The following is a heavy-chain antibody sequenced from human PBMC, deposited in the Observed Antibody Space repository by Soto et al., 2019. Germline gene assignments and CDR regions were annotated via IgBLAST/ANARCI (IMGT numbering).Heavy chain of an antibody. CDR3: ARDVVNYHTSGSYYHYYYYGMYV. J-gene: IGHJ6*02. V-gene: IGHV1-18*01. D-gene: IGHD3-22*01. CDR2: ISAYNGNT. Sequence: ASVKVSCRASGYTFTSYGISWVRQAPGQGLEWMGWISAYNGNTNYAQKLQGRVTMTTDTSTSTAYMELRSLRSDDTAVCYCARDVVNYHTSGSYYHYYYYGMYVWG. CDR1: GYTFTSYG.